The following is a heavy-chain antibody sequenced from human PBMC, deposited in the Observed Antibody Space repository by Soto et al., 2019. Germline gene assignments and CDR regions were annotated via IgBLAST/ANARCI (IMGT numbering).Heavy chain of an antibody. CDR1: GGSFSGYS. CDR2: INHSGST. J-gene: IGHJ4*02. CDR3: ARHYDS. V-gene: IGHV4-34*01. Sequence: SETLSLTCAVYGGSFSGYSWSWIRQPPGKGLEWIGEINHSGSTNYNPSLKSRVTISVDTSKNQFSLKLSSVTAADTAVYYCARHYDSWGQGTLVTVSS.